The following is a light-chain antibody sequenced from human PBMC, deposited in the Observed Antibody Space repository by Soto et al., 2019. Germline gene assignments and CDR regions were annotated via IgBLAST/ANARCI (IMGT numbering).Light chain of an antibody. CDR1: QSIKRSY. V-gene: IGKV3-20*01. CDR3: HQYDNAPPT. J-gene: IGKJ2*01. CDR2: GAS. Sequence: EIVLMQSPGTLSLSPGERATLSCRASQSIKRSYLAWYQQKTGQAPRVLIYGASNRATGIPDRFSGSGSGTDFRLTISRLEPEDFAVYYCHQYDNAPPTFGQGTKVEIK.